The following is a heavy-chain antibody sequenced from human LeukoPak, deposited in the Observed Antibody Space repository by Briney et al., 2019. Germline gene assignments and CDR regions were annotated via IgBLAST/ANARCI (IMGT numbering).Heavy chain of an antibody. V-gene: IGHV1-18*01. CDR2: ISAYNGNT. D-gene: IGHD1-26*01. Sequence: ASVTVSCKASGYTFTSYGISWVRQAPGQGLEWMGWISAYNGNTNYAQKLQGRVTMTADTSTSTAYMELRSLRSDDTAVYYCATHSGSAVFDYWGQGTLVTVSS. J-gene: IGHJ4*02. CDR3: ATHSGSAVFDY. CDR1: GYTFTSYG.